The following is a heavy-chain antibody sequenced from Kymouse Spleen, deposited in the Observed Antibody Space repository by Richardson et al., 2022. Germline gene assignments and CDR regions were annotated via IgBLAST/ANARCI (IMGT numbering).Heavy chain of an antibody. D-gene: IGHD3-10*01. CDR1: GFTFSNAW. CDR3: TTGGSGSYYTLYYYGMDV. Sequence: EVQLVESGGGLVKPGGSLRLSCAASGFTFSNAWMSWVRQAPGKGLEWVGRIKSKTDGGTTDYAAPVKGRFTISRDDSKNTLYLQMNSLKTEDTAVYYCTTGGSGSYYTLYYYGMDVWGQGTTVTVSS. J-gene: IGHJ6*02. V-gene: IGHV3-15*01. CDR2: IKSKTDGGTT.